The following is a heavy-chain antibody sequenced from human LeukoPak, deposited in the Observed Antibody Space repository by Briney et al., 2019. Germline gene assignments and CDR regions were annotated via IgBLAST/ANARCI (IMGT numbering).Heavy chain of an antibody. Sequence: GASVKVSCKASGYTFTTYDINWVRQATGQGLGLMGWMNPNSGNTGYTQKFQGRVTMTRNTSISTAYMELSSLRSEDTAVYYCARGRGSGHKENWFDPWGQGALVTVSS. D-gene: IGHD6-19*01. CDR1: GYTFTTYD. J-gene: IGHJ5*02. CDR3: ARGRGSGHKENWFDP. CDR2: MNPNSGNT. V-gene: IGHV1-8*01.